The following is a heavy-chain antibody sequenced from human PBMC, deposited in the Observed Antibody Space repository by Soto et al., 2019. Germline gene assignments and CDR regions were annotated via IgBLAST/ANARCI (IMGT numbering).Heavy chain of an antibody. CDR2: VDPSGSST. Sequence: QVQLVQSGAEVKKPGASVKVSCKASGYTFTSYYMHWVRQAPGQGLEGMGIVDPSGSSTSYAQKFQGRVTMTRDTSTSTGYMELSSLRSEDTAVYYCGRALMTFGGDIVGFYYRGQGTLVTVSS. CDR1: GYTFTSYY. CDR3: GRALMTFGGDIVGFYY. J-gene: IGHJ4*02. V-gene: IGHV1-46*01. D-gene: IGHD3-16*02.